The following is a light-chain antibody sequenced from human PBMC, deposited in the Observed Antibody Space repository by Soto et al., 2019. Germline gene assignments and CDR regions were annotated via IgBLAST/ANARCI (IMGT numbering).Light chain of an antibody. CDR1: ISNIGGNT. V-gene: IGLV1-44*01. J-gene: IGLJ3*02. CDR3: AAWDDGLNGWV. Sequence: QSVLTQPPSASGTPGQRVTISCSGSISNIGGNTVNWYQQVPGTAPKHLIYRDDQRPSGVPDRFSGSKSATSASLAISGLQSEDEADYYCAAWDDGLNGWVFGGGTKLTVL. CDR2: RDD.